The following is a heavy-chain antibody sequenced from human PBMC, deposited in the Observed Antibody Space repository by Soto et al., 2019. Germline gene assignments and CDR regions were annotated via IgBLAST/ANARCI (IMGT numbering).Heavy chain of an antibody. V-gene: IGHV3-11*06. D-gene: IGHD4-17*01. CDR2: ISSSSSYT. CDR1: GFTFSDYY. J-gene: IGHJ4*02. Sequence: QVQLVESGGGLVKPGGSLRLSCAASGFTFSDYYISWIRQAPGQGPEWVSYISSSSSYTNYADSVKGRFTISRDNAKNSLYLQMNSLRAEDTAVYYCARGGYGDYWGRYFDYWGQGTLVTVSS. CDR3: ARGGYGDYWGRYFDY.